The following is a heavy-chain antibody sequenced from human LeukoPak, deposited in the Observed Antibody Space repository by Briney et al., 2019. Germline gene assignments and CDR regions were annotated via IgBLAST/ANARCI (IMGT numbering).Heavy chain of an antibody. CDR2: IIPIFGAA. J-gene: IGHJ6*03. CDR1: GGTFSSYA. V-gene: IGHV1-69*05. D-gene: IGHD4-17*01. Sequence: SVKVSCKASGGTFSSYAISWVRQAPGQGLEWMGRIIPIFGAANYAQKFQGRVTITTDESTSTAYMELSSLRSEDTAVYYCAREKRYGDYVPYYMDVWGKGTTVTVSS. CDR3: AREKRYGDYVPYYMDV.